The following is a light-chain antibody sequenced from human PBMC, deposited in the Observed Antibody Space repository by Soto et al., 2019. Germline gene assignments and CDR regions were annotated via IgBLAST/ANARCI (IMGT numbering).Light chain of an antibody. CDR3: QQTKTTPWT. J-gene: IGKJ1*01. CDR1: QSINRF. CDR2: AAS. V-gene: IGKV1-39*01. Sequence: DIQMTQSPSSLSASVGDRVTITCRASQSINRFLNWYQQKPGKGPSLLIFAASSLQSGVPSRFSGGGSGTDFTLTISSLQPEDFATYYCQQTKTTPWTFGQGTKVDI.